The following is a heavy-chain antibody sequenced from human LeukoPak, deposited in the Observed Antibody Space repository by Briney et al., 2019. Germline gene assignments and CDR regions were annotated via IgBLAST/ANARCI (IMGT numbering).Heavy chain of an antibody. CDR1: GYSISSGYY. V-gene: IGHV4-38-2*01. Sequence: SETLSLTCAVSGYSISSGYYWVWIRQPPGKGLEWIGSIYHSGSTYYNPSLKSRVTISVDTSKNQFSLKLSSVTAADTAVYYCARHRGGMTTRYLDYWGQGTLVTVSS. D-gene: IGHD4-11*01. CDR2: IYHSGST. J-gene: IGHJ4*02. CDR3: ARHRGGMTTRYLDY.